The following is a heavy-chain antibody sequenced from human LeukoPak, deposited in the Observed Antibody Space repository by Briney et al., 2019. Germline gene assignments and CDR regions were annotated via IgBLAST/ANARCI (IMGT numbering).Heavy chain of an antibody. CDR3: ATVFDF. Sequence: GGSLGLSCAVSGFTLSSNWMHWVRQVPGKGLVWVSRIDDVGSGTSYADSVKGRFTISRDDAKNTVYLQMNSLRAEDTAVYYCATVFDFWGQGTLVTVSS. V-gene: IGHV3-74*01. J-gene: IGHJ5*01. D-gene: IGHD2-21*02. CDR2: IDDVGSGT. CDR1: GFTLSSNW.